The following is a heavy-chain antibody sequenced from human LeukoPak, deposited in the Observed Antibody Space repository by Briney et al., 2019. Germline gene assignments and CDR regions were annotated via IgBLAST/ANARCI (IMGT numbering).Heavy chain of an antibody. CDR3: ARAIRYFDWFQSSAFDI. CDR1: GFTFDDYG. CDR2: INWNGGST. J-gene: IGHJ3*02. Sequence: GGSLRLSCAASGFTFDDYGMSWVRQAPGKGLEWVSGINWNGGSTGYADSVKGRFTISRDNAKNSLYLQMNSLRAEDTALYYCARAIRYFDWFQSSAFDIWGQGTMVTVSS. D-gene: IGHD3-9*01. V-gene: IGHV3-20*04.